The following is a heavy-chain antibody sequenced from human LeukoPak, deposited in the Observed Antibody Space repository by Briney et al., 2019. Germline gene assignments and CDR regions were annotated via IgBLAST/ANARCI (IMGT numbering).Heavy chain of an antibody. Sequence: GGSLRLSCAASGFTFSSYSMNWVRQAPGKGLEWVSCISSSSSTIYYADSVKGRFTISRDNAKNSLYLQMNSLRAEDTAVYYCARDVRGGYCSSTSCYTSDAFDIWGQGTMVTVSS. CDR3: ARDVRGGYCSSTSCYTSDAFDI. CDR2: ISSSSSTI. D-gene: IGHD2-2*02. J-gene: IGHJ3*02. V-gene: IGHV3-48*01. CDR1: GFTFSSYS.